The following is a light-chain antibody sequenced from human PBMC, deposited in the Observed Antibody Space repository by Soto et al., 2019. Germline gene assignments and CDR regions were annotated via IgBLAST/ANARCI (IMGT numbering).Light chain of an antibody. CDR3: QQSHNMPFT. Sequence: DIQMTQSPSSLSASVGDRVTITCRASQSITNYLNWYQHKPWKAPTLLVYAASSLQSGVPSRFSGSGSGTDFDLTISSLQPADFATYFCQQSHNMPFTFGPGTKV. V-gene: IGKV1-39*01. CDR1: QSITNY. CDR2: AAS. J-gene: IGKJ3*01.